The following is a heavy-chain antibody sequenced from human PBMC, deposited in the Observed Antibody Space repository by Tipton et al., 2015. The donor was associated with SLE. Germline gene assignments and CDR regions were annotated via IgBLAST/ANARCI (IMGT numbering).Heavy chain of an antibody. CDR2: ISYDGSNK. Sequence: SGVGFSNYGMHWVRQAPGKGLEWVAVISYDGSNKYYADSVKGRFTISRENAKNSLYLQMNSLRAGDTAVYYCARGGATRVYYYGMDVWGQGTTVTVS. CDR1: GVGFSNYG. V-gene: IGHV3-30*12. J-gene: IGHJ6*02. CDR3: ARGGATRVYYYGMDV. D-gene: IGHD1-26*01.